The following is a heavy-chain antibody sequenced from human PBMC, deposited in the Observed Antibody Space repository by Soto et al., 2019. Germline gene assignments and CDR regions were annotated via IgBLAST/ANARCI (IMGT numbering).Heavy chain of an antibody. CDR1: GGSIRSYY. Sequence: SETLSLTCTVSGGSIRSYYWSWIRQSPGKGLEWIGSIFYSGSTNYNPSLKSQVTISVDTSKSQFTLNLNSVTAADTAVYYWARLGGYYQAFDNWGQGTLVTVSS. V-gene: IGHV4-59*08. J-gene: IGHJ4*02. CDR2: IFYSGST. CDR3: ARLGGYYQAFDN. D-gene: IGHD3-22*01.